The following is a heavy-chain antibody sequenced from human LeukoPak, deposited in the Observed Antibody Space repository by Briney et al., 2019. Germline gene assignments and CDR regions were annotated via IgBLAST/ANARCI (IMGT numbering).Heavy chain of an antibody. Sequence: GESLKISCKVSGYSFTSYWIGWVRQMPGKGLEWMGIIYPGDSDTRYSPSFQGQVTISADKSISTAYLQWSSLKASDTAMYYCARRGYYYDSSGYGYYFDYWGQGTLVTVSS. CDR3: ARRGYYYDSSGYGYYFDY. D-gene: IGHD3-22*01. J-gene: IGHJ4*02. CDR1: GYSFTSYW. V-gene: IGHV5-51*01. CDR2: IYPGDSDT.